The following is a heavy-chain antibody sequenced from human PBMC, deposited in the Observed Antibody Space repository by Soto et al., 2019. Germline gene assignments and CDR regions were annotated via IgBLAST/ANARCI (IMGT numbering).Heavy chain of an antibody. Sequence: NPSETLSLTCTVSGGSISSYYWSWIRQPPGKGLEWIGYIYYSGSTNYNPSLKSRVTISVDTSKNQFSLKLSSVTAADTAVYYCARLERDYYYGSGSYTGWFDPWGQGTLVTVSS. CDR1: GGSISSYY. D-gene: IGHD3-10*01. CDR2: IYYSGST. J-gene: IGHJ5*02. CDR3: ARLERDYYYGSGSYTGWFDP. V-gene: IGHV4-59*08.